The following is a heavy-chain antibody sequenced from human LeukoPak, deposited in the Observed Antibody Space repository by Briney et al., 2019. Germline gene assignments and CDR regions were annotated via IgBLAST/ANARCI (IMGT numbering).Heavy chain of an antibody. V-gene: IGHV3-23*01. CDR3: ARGYCSSTSCQRRWFDP. Sequence: GGSLRLPCAASGFTFSSYAMSWVRQAPGKGLEWISAISGSGGSTYYADSVKGRFTISRDNSKNTLYLQMNSLRAEDTAVYYCARGYCSSTSCQRRWFDPWGQGTLVTVSS. CDR2: ISGSGGST. J-gene: IGHJ5*02. CDR1: GFTFSSYA. D-gene: IGHD2-2*01.